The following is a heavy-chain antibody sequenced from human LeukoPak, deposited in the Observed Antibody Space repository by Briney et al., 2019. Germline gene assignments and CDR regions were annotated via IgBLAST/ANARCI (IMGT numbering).Heavy chain of an antibody. D-gene: IGHD4-17*01. CDR1: GFTFSSYG. Sequence: GGSLRLSCAASGFTFSSYGMHWVRQAPGKGLEWVAVIWYDGSNKYYADSVKGRFTISRDNSKNTLYLQMNSLRAEDTAVYYCAREGYGDYHALGYWGQGTLATVSS. V-gene: IGHV3-33*01. CDR3: AREGYGDYHALGY. CDR2: IWYDGSNK. J-gene: IGHJ4*02.